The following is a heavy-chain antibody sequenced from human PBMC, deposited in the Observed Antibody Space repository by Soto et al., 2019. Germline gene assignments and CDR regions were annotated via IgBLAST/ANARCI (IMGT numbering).Heavy chain of an antibody. J-gene: IGHJ6*02. CDR3: AKETYYYYGMDV. V-gene: IGHV3-23*01. CDR1: GFTFSSST. CDR2: IIDSGGYT. Sequence: GGSLRLSCAASGFTFSSSTMSWVRQAPGKGLEWVSAIIDSGGYTYYADSVKGRFTISRDNSKNTLYLQMNSLRAEDTALYYCAKETYYYYGMDVWGQGTTVTV.